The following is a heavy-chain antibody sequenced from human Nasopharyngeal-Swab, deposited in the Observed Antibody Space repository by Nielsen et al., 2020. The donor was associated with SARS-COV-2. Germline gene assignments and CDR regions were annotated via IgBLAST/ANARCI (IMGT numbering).Heavy chain of an antibody. J-gene: IGHJ4*02. CDR2: INHNGST. D-gene: IGHD6-6*01. V-gene: IGHV4-34*01. CDR1: GGSLSGYY. CDR3: ARGDLATPGVVFDY. Sequence: SDTLSLTCAVYGGSLSGYYWSWFRRPPGKGLEWIGEINHNGSTNSNPSLKSRVTISVDTSTNQFSLKLSSVTAADTAVYYWARGDLATPGVVFDYWGQGTLLTVSS.